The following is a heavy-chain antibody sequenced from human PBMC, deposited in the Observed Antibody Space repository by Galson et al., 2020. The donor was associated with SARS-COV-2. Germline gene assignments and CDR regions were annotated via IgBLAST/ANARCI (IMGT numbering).Heavy chain of an antibody. J-gene: IGHJ4*02. Sequence: KIGESLKISCKGSGYSFTSYWISWVRQMPGKGLEWMGRIDPSASYTNYSPSFQGHVTISADKSISTAYLQWSSLKASDTAMYYCARLGSYCSGGSCYFSFDYWGQGTLVTVSS. CDR1: GYSFTSYW. V-gene: IGHV5-10-1*01. CDR3: ARLGSYCSGGSCYFSFDY. D-gene: IGHD2-15*01. CDR2: IDPSASYT.